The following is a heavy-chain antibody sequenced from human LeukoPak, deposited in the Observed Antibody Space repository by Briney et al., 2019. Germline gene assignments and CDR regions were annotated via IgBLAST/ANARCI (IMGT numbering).Heavy chain of an antibody. Sequence: PGGSLRLSCVASGFTVYNFAMSWVRQAPGKGLEWVSLITGGGGSTDYADSVKGRFTISRDTSKNTLNLQMNSLRAEDTAVYYCAREGEKGDGYNHGFDYWGQGTLVTVSS. D-gene: IGHD5-24*01. CDR1: GFTVYNFA. V-gene: IGHV3-23*01. CDR3: AREGEKGDGYNHGFDY. J-gene: IGHJ4*02. CDR2: ITGGGGST.